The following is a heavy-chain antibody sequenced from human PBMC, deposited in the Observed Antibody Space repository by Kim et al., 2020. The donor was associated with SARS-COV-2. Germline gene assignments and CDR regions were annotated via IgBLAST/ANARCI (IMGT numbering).Heavy chain of an antibody. J-gene: IGHJ5*02. CDR3: TNTYTNGESWFDP. D-gene: IGHD6-19*01. Sequence: GGSLRLSCAASGFDFSGSAMHWVRQPSGKGLEWIGLIRGKANSYATTYAASVKGRFTISRDDSQNTAYLHLNSLTSEDTAVYFCTNTYTNGESWFDPWGQGTLVTVSS. CDR2: IRGKANSYAT. CDR1: GFDFSGSA. V-gene: IGHV3-73*01.